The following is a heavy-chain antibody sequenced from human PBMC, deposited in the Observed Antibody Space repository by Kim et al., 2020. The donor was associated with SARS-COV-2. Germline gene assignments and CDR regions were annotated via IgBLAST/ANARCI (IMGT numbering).Heavy chain of an antibody. V-gene: IGHV1-46*01. D-gene: IGHD5-12*01. Sequence: GGSTSYEQKCQGRGTMTRETSTSTVYMELSSLRSEDTAVYYCARGLGGYWGQGTLVTVSS. J-gene: IGHJ4*02. CDR2: GGST. CDR3: ARGLGGY.